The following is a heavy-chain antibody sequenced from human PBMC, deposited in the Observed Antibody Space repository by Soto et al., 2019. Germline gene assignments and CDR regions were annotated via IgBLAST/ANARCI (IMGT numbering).Heavy chain of an antibody. CDR2: IYYSGST. V-gene: IGHV4-39*01. J-gene: IGHJ6*03. CDR1: GASISSSSYY. Sequence: SETLSLTCTVSGASISSSSYYWGWIRQPPGKGLEWIGSIYYSGSTYYNPSLKSRVTISVDTSKNQFSLKLSSVTAADTAVYYCARATFGDNYYYYYMDVWGKGTTVTVSS. D-gene: IGHD3-10*01. CDR3: ARATFGDNYYYYYMDV.